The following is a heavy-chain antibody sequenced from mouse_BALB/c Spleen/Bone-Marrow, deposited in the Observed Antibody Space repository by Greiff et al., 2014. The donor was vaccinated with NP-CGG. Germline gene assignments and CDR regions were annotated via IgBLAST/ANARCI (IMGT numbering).Heavy chain of an antibody. D-gene: IGHD1-1*01. V-gene: IGHV14-3*02. CDR2: IDPANGDT. Sequence: VQLHQSGAELVKPGASVKLSCTASGFNIKDTFMHWVKQRPEQGLEWIGRIDPANGDTKYDPKFQGKATITADTSSNTAYLQLSSLTSEDTAVYYCTKPSFYYGSSYWYFDVWGAGTTVTVSS. CDR3: TKPSFYYGSSYWYFDV. CDR1: GFNIKDTF. J-gene: IGHJ1*01.